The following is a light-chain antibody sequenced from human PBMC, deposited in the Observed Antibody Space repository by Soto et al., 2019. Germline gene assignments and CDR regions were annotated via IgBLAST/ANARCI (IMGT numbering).Light chain of an antibody. Sequence: QSALTQPASVSGSPGQSITISCTGTSSDVGGYNYVSWYQQHPGKAPKLMIYDVSNRPSGVSNRFSGSKSGNTASLNISGLQAEDEADYYCSSYTSSSTPVFGGGTKLTVL. CDR1: SSDVGGYNY. CDR3: SSYTSSSTPV. V-gene: IGLV2-14*01. CDR2: DVS. J-gene: IGLJ2*01.